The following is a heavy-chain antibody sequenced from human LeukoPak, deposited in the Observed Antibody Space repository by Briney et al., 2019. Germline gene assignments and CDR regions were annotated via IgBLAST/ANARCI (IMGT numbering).Heavy chain of an antibody. Sequence: GGSLRLACAASGFTFSGHWMSWVRQAPGKGLEWVANINQGGSDKYYVDSVKGRFTISRDNATNLLYLKMNSLRGEDTAVYYCTRDRSRAEDDWGQGTLVTVSS. CDR3: TRDRSRAEDD. V-gene: IGHV3-7*01. CDR1: GFTFSGHW. J-gene: IGHJ4*02. D-gene: IGHD1-14*01. CDR2: INQGGSDK.